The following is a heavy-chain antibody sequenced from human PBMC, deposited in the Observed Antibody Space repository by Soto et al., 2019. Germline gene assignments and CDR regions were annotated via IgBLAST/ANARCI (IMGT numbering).Heavy chain of an antibody. J-gene: IGHJ4*02. Sequence: QVQLVQSGAEEKKPGASVKVSCKASGYTFTSYAMHWVRQAPGQRREWMGWINAGNGNTKYSQKFQGRVTITRDTSASTAYMELSSMRSEDTAVYYCARSIVVVTALDSWGQGTLVTVSS. V-gene: IGHV1-3*05. CDR2: INAGNGNT. CDR3: ARSIVVVTALDS. CDR1: GYTFTSYA. D-gene: IGHD2-21*02.